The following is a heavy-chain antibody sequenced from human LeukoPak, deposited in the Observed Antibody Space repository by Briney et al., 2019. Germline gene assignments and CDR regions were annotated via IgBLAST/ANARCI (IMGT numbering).Heavy chain of an antibody. V-gene: IGHV4-59*01. CDR3: AVGGSFPAVIDY. CDR1: GGSISSYY. J-gene: IGHJ4*02. Sequence: SETLSLTCTVSGGSISSYYWSWIRQPPGKGLEWIGYIHYSGSTNYNPSLKSRVTISGDTSKNQFSLRLTSVTAADTAVYYCAVGGSFPAVIDYWGQGTLVTVSS. CDR2: IHYSGST. D-gene: IGHD1-26*01.